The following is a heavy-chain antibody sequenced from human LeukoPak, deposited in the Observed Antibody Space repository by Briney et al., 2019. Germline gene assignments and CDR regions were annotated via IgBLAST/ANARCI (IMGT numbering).Heavy chain of an antibody. CDR2: ISYDGSNK. J-gene: IGHJ4*02. V-gene: IGHV3-30-3*01. D-gene: IGHD1-26*01. Sequence: GGSLRLSCAASGFTFSSYAMHWVRQAPGKGLEWVAVISYDGSNKYYADSVKGRFTISRDNSKNTLYLQMNSLRTEDTAVYYWAKDSGSLDYWGQGTLVTVSS. CDR1: GFTFSSYA. CDR3: AKDSGSLDY.